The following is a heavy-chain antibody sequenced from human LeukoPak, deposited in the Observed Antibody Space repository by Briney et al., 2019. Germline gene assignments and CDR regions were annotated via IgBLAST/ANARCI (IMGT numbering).Heavy chain of an antibody. V-gene: IGHV4-59*01. CDR1: GGSISSYY. CDR2: IYYSGST. J-gene: IGHJ5*02. D-gene: IGHD1-26*01. Sequence: SETLSVTCTVSGGSISSYYWSWIRQPPGKGLEWIGYIYYSGSTNYNPSLKSRVTISVDTSKNQFSLKLSSVTAADTAVYYCARGRLYSGSYFGWFDPWGQGTLVTVSS. CDR3: ARGRLYSGSYFGWFDP.